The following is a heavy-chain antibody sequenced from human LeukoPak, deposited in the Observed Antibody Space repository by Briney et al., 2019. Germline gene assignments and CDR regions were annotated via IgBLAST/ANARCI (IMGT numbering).Heavy chain of an antibody. V-gene: IGHV4-34*01. CDR2: INHFGST. D-gene: IGHD1-26*01. J-gene: IGHJ4*02. CDR1: GGSFIGYY. Sequence: SETLSLTCAVYGGSFIGYYWSWIRQPPGKGLEWIGEINHFGSTNYNPSLKSRVTISIDTSKNQFSLKLSSVTAADTAVYYCARIRSRKWGFDYWGQGTLVTVSS. CDR3: ARIRSRKWGFDY.